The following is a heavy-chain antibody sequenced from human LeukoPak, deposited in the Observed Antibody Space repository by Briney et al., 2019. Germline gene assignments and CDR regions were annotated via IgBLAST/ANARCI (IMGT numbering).Heavy chain of an antibody. CDR1: GFTFDDYA. V-gene: IGHV3-7*01. Sequence: GGSLRLSCAASGFTFDDYAMHWVRQAPGKGLEWVANIKQDGSEKFYVDSVKGRFTISRDNTKNSLYVQMNSLRVEDTAVYYCLTSGGAHWGQGTLVTVSS. D-gene: IGHD3-16*01. J-gene: IGHJ4*02. CDR3: LTSGGAH. CDR2: IKQDGSEK.